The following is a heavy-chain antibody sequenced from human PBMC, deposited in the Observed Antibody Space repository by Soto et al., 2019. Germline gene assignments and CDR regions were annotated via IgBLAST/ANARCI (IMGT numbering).Heavy chain of an antibody. D-gene: IGHD3-16*01. Sequence: QVQLVESGGGVVQPGRSLRLSCAASGFIFSTYGMHWVRQAPGKGLEWVAVISFDGINKYCADSVKGRFSISRDNSKNSLYLQMKSLRADDTAVYYCGATNSSDYVWGSYPYWGYAFDLWGQGTMVSVSS. V-gene: IGHV3-30*03. CDR2: ISFDGINK. CDR1: GFIFSTYG. CDR3: GATNSSDYVWGSYPYWGYAFDL. J-gene: IGHJ3*01.